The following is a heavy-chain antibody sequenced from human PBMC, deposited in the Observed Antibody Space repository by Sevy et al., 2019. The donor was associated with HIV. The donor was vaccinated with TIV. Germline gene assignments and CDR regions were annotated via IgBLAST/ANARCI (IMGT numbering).Heavy chain of an antibody. CDR1: GGSISTYY. CDR2: IYYTGST. Sequence: SETLSLTCTVSGGSISTYYWSWIRQPPGKGLEYIGYIYYTGSTNYNPSLKSRVTISVDTSKNQFSLNLRSVTALDTAGYYCARAPPVRSGDDSLNWFDPWGQGTLVTVSS. CDR3: ARAPPVRSGDDSLNWFDP. V-gene: IGHV4-59*01. J-gene: IGHJ5*02. D-gene: IGHD5-12*01.